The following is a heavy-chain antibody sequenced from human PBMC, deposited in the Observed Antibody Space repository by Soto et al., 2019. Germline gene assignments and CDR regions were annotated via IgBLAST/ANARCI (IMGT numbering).Heavy chain of an antibody. V-gene: IGHV3-33*01. CDR2: IWYDGSNK. J-gene: IGHJ3*02. CDR1: GFTFSSYG. D-gene: IGHD3-22*01. Sequence: GGSLRLSCAASGFTFSSYGMHWVRQAPGKGLEWVAVIWYDGSNKYYADSVKGRFTISRDNSKNTLYLQMNSLRAEDTAVYYCASPTTDYYDSSGYPNDAFDIWGQGTMVTVSS. CDR3: ASPTTDYYDSSGYPNDAFDI.